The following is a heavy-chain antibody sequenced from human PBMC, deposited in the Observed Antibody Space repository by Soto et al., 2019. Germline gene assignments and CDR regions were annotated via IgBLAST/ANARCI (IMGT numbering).Heavy chain of an antibody. D-gene: IGHD2-2*01. J-gene: IGHJ4*02. CDR2: IYYSGST. V-gene: IGHV4-59*01. CDR3: ARHYCSSTSCAGVYFDY. CDR1: GGSISSYY. Sequence: SETLSLTCTVSGGSISSYYWSWIRQPPGKGLEWIGYIYYSGSTNYNPSLKSRVTISVDTSKNQFSLKLSSVTAADTGVYYCARHYCSSTSCAGVYFDYWGQGTLVTVSS.